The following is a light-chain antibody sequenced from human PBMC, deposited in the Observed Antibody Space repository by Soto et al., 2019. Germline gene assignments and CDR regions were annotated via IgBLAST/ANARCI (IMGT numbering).Light chain of an antibody. CDR2: DVS. CDR1: RRDVGGYNF. CDR3: SSYRSSSTGV. J-gene: IGLJ1*01. V-gene: IGLV2-14*01. Sequence: QSVLTHPASVSGSPGQSSTISCTGTRRDVGGYNFVSWYQQHPGKAPKLMIYDVSNRPSGVSNRFSGSKSGNTASLTISGLQADDEADYYCSSYRSSSTGVFGTGTKLTVL.